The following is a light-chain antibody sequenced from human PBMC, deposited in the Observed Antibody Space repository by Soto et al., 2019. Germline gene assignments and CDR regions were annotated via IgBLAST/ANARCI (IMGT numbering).Light chain of an antibody. CDR3: QQRSNWRIT. CDR1: QSVCSS. Sequence: EIVLTQSPATLSLSPGERATLSCRASQSVCSSLAWYQQKPGQAPRLLISDTSNRATGIPARFSGSGSGTDFTLTISSLEPEDFAVYYCQQRSNWRITFGQGTRLEI. CDR2: DTS. J-gene: IGKJ5*01. V-gene: IGKV3-11*01.